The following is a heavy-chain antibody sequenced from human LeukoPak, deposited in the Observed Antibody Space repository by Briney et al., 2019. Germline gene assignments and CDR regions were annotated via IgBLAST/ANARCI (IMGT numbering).Heavy chain of an antibody. D-gene: IGHD6-6*01. Sequence: ASVKVSCKASGYTFTSYGIIWVRQAPGQGLEWMGWISPYNGNTNYAQKLQGRVTMTTDTSTSTAYMELRSLTSDDTAVYYCARGARHSSFGAHWFDPWGQGTLVTVSS. J-gene: IGHJ5*02. CDR1: GYTFTSYG. V-gene: IGHV1-18*01. CDR3: ARGARHSSFGAHWFDP. CDR2: ISPYNGNT.